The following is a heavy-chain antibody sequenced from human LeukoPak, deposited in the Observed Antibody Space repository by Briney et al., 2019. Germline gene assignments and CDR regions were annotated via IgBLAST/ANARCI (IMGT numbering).Heavy chain of an antibody. Sequence: ASVKVSCKASGYTFTSDAMQWVRQAPGQRLEWMGWINAGNANTKYSQKFQGRVTITRDTSASTAYMELSSLRSEDTAVYYCARVFFNSYGLSSYYYGMDVWGQGTTVTVSS. CDR2: INAGNANT. CDR3: ARVFFNSYGLSSYYYGMDV. V-gene: IGHV1-3*01. D-gene: IGHD5-18*01. CDR1: GYTFTSDA. J-gene: IGHJ6*02.